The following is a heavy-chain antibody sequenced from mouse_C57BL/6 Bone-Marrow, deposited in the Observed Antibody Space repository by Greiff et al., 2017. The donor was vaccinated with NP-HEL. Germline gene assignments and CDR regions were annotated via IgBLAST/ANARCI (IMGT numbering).Heavy chain of an antibody. J-gene: IGHJ2*01. CDR2: IHPNSGST. V-gene: IGHV1-64*01. CDR1: GYTFTSYW. CDR3: SRGWAVYYGSRFDY. Sequence: QVQLQQPGAELVKPGASVKLSCKASGYTFTSYWMHWVKQRPGQGLEWIGMIHPNSGSTNYNEKFKSKATLTVDKSSSTAYMQLSSLTSEDSAVYYCSRGWAVYYGSRFDYWGQGTPLTVSS. D-gene: IGHD1-1*01.